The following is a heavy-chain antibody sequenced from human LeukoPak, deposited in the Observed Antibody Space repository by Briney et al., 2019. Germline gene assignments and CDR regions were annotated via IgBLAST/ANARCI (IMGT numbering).Heavy chain of an antibody. CDR3: ARECLISSSSDY. D-gene: IGHD6-6*01. V-gene: IGHV3-48*03. Sequence: GGSLRLSCAASGFTFSSYEMNWVRQAPGKGLEWVSYISSSGSTIYYADSVKGRFTISRDNAKNSLYLQMNSLRAEDTAVYYCARECLISSSSDYWGHGTLVTVSS. CDR2: ISSSGSTI. CDR1: GFTFSSYE. J-gene: IGHJ4*01.